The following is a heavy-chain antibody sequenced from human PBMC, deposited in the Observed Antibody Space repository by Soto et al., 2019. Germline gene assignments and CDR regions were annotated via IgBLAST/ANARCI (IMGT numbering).Heavy chain of an antibody. CDR1: GGSISSGGYY. V-gene: IGHV4-31*01. Sequence: SETLSLTCTVSGGSISSGGYYWSWIRQHPGKGLEWIGYIYYSGSTYYNTSLKNQVTISVDTSKNQFSLKLSSVTAADTAVYYCARSVPDAEDIVMVVVASKGPSAFDIWGQGTMVTVSS. CDR2: IYYSGST. D-gene: IGHD2-15*01. CDR3: ARSVPDAEDIVMVVVASKGPSAFDI. J-gene: IGHJ3*02.